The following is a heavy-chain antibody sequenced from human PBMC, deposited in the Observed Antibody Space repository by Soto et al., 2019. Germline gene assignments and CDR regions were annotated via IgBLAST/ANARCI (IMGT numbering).Heavy chain of an antibody. J-gene: IGHJ6*03. CDR2: IWYDGSNK. V-gene: IGHV3-33*01. CDR1: GFTFSSYG. Sequence: GGSLRLSCAASGFTFSSYGMHWVRQAPGKGLEWVAVIWYDGSNKYYADSVKGRFTISRDNSKNTLYLQMNSLRAEDTAVYYCARDRSVVPAAIYYYMDVWGKGTKVPVSS. CDR3: ARDRSVVPAAIYYYMDV. D-gene: IGHD2-2*01.